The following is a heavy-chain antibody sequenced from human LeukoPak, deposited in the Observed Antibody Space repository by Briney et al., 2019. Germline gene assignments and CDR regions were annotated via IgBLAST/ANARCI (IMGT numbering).Heavy chain of an antibody. CDR3: ARHEYAVAGIFDY. CDR2: IYYSGST. V-gene: IGHV4-61*08. Sequence: SETLSLTCTVSGGSISSGGYYWSWIRQHPGKGLEWIGYIYYSGSTNYNPSLKSRVTISVDTSKNQFSLKLSSVTAADTAVYYCARHEYAVAGIFDYWGQGTLVTVSS. D-gene: IGHD6-19*01. J-gene: IGHJ4*02. CDR1: GGSISSGGYY.